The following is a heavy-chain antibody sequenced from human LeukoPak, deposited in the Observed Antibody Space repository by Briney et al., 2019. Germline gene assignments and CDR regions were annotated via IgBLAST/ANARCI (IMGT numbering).Heavy chain of an antibody. Sequence: ASVKVSCEASGGTFSSYAISWVRQAPGQGLEWMGRIIPIFGMANYAQKFQGRVTITADKSTSTAYMELSSLRSEDTAVYYCARDAGLEYYYDSSGYYRLDYWGQGTLVTVSS. V-gene: IGHV1-69*04. CDR2: IIPIFGMA. J-gene: IGHJ4*02. CDR1: GGTFSSYA. CDR3: ARDAGLEYYYDSSGYYRLDY. D-gene: IGHD3-22*01.